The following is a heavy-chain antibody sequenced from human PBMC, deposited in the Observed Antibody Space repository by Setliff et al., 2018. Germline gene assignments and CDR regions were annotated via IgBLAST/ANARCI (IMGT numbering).Heavy chain of an antibody. CDR3: ARSENCFSTHCSPYDY. Sequence: GGSLRLSCAASGFTFSTYRMHWVRQAPGKGLEWVAIIWDDGGYKYHADSVKGRFTISRDNSKNTLYLQMNSLRAEDTATYYCARSENCFSTHCSPYDYWGQGTLVTVSS. CDR1: GFTFSTYR. V-gene: IGHV3-33*08. J-gene: IGHJ4*02. D-gene: IGHD2-2*01. CDR2: IWDDGGYK.